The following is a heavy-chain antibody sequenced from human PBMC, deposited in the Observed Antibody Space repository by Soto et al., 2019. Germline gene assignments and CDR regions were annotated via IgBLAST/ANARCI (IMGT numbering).Heavy chain of an antibody. CDR3: ARSLGYCSSTSCKGRYYYYGMDV. D-gene: IGHD2-2*01. CDR1: GGSISSYY. CDR2: IYYSGST. Sequence: SETLSLTCTVSGGSISSYYWSWIRQPPGKGLEWIGYIYYSGSTNYNPSLKSRVTISVDTSKNQFSLKLSSVTAADTAVYYCARSLGYCSSTSCKGRYYYYGMDVWGQGTTVTVSS. J-gene: IGHJ6*02. V-gene: IGHV4-59*01.